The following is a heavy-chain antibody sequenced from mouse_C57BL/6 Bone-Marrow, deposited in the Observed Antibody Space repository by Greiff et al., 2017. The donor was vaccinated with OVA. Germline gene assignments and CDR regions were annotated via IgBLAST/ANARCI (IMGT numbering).Heavy chain of an antibody. CDR2: IYPGDGDT. Sequence: VQVVESGPELVKPGASVKISCKASGYAFSSSWMNWVKQRPGKGLEWIGRIYPGDGDTNYNGKFKGKATLTADKSSSTAYMQLSSLTSEDSAVYFCAPLLNSYWGQGTLVTVSA. CDR3: APLLNSY. V-gene: IGHV1-82*01. CDR1: GYAFSSSW. J-gene: IGHJ3*01. D-gene: IGHD2-1*01.